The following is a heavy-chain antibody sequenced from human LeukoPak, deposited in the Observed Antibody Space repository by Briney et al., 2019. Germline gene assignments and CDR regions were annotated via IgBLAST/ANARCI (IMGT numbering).Heavy chain of an antibody. Sequence: ASVKVSCKASGYTFTSYGIGWVRQAPGQGLEWMGWISGYNGNTNYAQKLQGRVTMTTDTSTSTAYMELRSLRSDDTAVCYCAKDRWGYGSCTSSNCPYFDSWGQGTLVTVSS. J-gene: IGHJ4*02. D-gene: IGHD2-8*01. V-gene: IGHV1-18*01. CDR3: AKDRWGYGSCTSSNCPYFDS. CDR2: ISGYNGNT. CDR1: GYTFTSYG.